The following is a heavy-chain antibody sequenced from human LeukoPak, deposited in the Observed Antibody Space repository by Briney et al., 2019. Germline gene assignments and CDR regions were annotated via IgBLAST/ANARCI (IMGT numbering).Heavy chain of an antibody. CDR1: GDSVSGNSAA. CDR2: TYYRSKWYN. CDR3: ARGLRSYYDGSGYHYYHYYGMDV. V-gene: IGHV6-1*01. D-gene: IGHD3-22*01. J-gene: IGHJ6*02. Sequence: SQTLSLTCAISGDSVSGNSAAWNWIRQSPSRGLEWLGRTYYRSKWYNDYAVSVKSRITINPDTSKNQFSLQLNSVTPEDTAVYYCARGLRSYYDGSGYHYYHYYGMDVWGQGTTVTVSS.